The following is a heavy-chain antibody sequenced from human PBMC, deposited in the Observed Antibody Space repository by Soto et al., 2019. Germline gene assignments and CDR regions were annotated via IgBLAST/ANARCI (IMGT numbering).Heavy chain of an antibody. V-gene: IGHV3-33*01. D-gene: IGHD2-15*01. CDR2: IWYDGSNK. CDR3: ARGIVVVVAATQYNWFDP. J-gene: IGHJ5*02. Sequence: PGGSLRLSCAASGFTFSSYGMHWVRQAPGKGLEWVAVIWYDGSNKYYADSVKGRFTISRDNSKNTLYLQMNSLRAEDTAVYYCARGIVVVVAATQYNWFDPWGQGTLVTVSS. CDR1: GFTFSSYG.